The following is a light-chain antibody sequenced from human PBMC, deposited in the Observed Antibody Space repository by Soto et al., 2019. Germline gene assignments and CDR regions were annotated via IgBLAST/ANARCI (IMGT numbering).Light chain of an antibody. J-gene: IGKJ4*01. CDR1: QSILHSNGYHY. Sequence: DIVMTQSPLSLPVAPGEPASISCRSTQSILHSNGYHYLDWYLQKPGQSPQLLIYLGSNRASGVPDRFSGSGSGTDFILNISRVEAEDVGVYYCMQALQNPLTFGRGLKVEI. V-gene: IGKV2-28*01. CDR3: MQALQNPLT. CDR2: LGS.